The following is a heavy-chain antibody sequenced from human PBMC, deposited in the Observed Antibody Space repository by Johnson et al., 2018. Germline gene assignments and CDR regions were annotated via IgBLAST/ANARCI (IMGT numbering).Heavy chain of an antibody. D-gene: IGHD6-13*01. Sequence: VQLVESGGGLVQPGESLRLSCAASGFTFSSYWMNWVRQAPGEGLEWVASIKEDGSEKHYADSMKGRFTIPRDNANNSLHLQMNSLRAEDTAGYYCARGGYSSGWYEGYHYYGMDVWGQGTTVTVSS. V-gene: IGHV3-7*01. CDR3: ARGGYSSGWYEGYHYYGMDV. CDR1: GFTFSSYW. J-gene: IGHJ6*02. CDR2: IKEDGSEK.